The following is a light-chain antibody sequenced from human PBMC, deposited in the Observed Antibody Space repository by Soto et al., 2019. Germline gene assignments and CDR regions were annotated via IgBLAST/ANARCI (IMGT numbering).Light chain of an antibody. CDR2: DVS. CDR3: SSYTSSSTLV. Sequence: QAVVNQPASVSGSPGQSITISCTGTSSDVGGYNYVSWYQQHPGKAPKLMIYDVSNRPSGVSNRFSGSKSGNTASLTISGHQSEDEADYYCSSYTSSSTLVFGTGTKVTVL. J-gene: IGLJ1*01. CDR1: SSDVGGYNY. V-gene: IGLV2-14*01.